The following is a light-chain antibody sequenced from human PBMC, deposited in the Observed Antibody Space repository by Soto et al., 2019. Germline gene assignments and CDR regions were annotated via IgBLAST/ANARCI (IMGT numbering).Light chain of an antibody. CDR2: RAS. CDR1: HYIYSN. J-gene: IGKJ1*01. V-gene: IGKV3-15*01. Sequence: EIVMTQSPATLSVSPGETATLSCTASHYIYSNVAWFQQRPGQAPRLLIYRASTRATGTPARLTGSGSGTEFTLTITSLQSEDFALYYCQQYHNLWTFGQGTKVDIK. CDR3: QQYHNLWT.